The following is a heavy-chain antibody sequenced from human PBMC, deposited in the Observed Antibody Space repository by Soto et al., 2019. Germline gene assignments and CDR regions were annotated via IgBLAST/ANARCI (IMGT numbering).Heavy chain of an antibody. CDR2: MNPNSGNT. CDR3: GRGRIAARAFDP. D-gene: IGHD6-6*01. CDR1: GYTFTSYD. Sequence: ASVKVACKTAGYTFTSYDINCVRHATGQGLEWMGWMNPNSGNTGYAQKFQGRVTMTRNTSISTAYMELSSLRSEDTAVYYCGRGRIAARAFDPWGQGTLVTVSS. J-gene: IGHJ5*02. V-gene: IGHV1-8*01.